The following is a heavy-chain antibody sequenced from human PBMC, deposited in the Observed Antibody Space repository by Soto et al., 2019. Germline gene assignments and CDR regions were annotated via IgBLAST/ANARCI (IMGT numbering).Heavy chain of an antibody. CDR2: ISYDGSNK. Sequence: QVQLVESGGGVVQPGRSLRLSCAASGFTFSSYGMHWVRQAPGKGLEWVAVISYDGSNKYYADSVKGRFTISRDNSKNTLYLQMNSLRAEDTAVYYCAKGPMTTVTNVWFDPWGQGTLVTVSS. CDR1: GFTFSSYG. V-gene: IGHV3-30*18. J-gene: IGHJ5*02. D-gene: IGHD4-17*01. CDR3: AKGPMTTVTNVWFDP.